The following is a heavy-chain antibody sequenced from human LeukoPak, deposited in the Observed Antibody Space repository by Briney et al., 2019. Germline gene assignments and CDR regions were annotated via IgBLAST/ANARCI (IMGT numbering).Heavy chain of an antibody. V-gene: IGHV3-64D*09. CDR2: ISGNGGST. Sequence: GGSLRLSCTASGFTFSSYAMRWVRQAPGKGLEYVSGISGNGGSTNYEDSVKGRFTISRDNSKNTLYLQMSSLRAEDTAVYYCVRGHSSSSNYFNYWGQGSLVTVSS. CDR3: VRGHSSSSNYFNY. J-gene: IGHJ4*02. D-gene: IGHD6-6*01. CDR1: GFTFSSYA.